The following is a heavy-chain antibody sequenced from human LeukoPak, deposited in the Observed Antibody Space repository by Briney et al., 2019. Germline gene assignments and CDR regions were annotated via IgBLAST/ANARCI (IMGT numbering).Heavy chain of an antibody. CDR1: GYTFTSYG. CDR2: ISAYNGNT. J-gene: IGHJ5*02. D-gene: IGHD2-8*01. CDR3: ATRGRYCTNGVCYPSISGFDP. Sequence: GASVKVSCKASGYTFTSYGISWVRQAPGQGLEWMGWISAYNGNTNYAQKLQGRVTMTTDTSTSTAYMELRSLRSEDTAVYYCATRGRYCTNGVCYPSISGFDPWGQGTLVTVSS. V-gene: IGHV1-18*01.